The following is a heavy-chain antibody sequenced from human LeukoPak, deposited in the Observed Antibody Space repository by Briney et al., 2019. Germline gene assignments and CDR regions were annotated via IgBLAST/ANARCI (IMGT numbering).Heavy chain of an antibody. J-gene: IGHJ4*02. D-gene: IGHD3-22*01. V-gene: IGHV4-59*08. CDR1: GGSITSYY. CDR2: IYYSGST. Sequence: SETLSLTCTVSGGSITSYYWSWIRQPPGKGLEWIGYIYYSGSTNYNPSLKSRVTISVDTPKNQFSLKLRSVTAADTAIYYCARLLYDRSGYYYFDYWGQGTLVTVSS. CDR3: ARLLYDRSGYYYFDY.